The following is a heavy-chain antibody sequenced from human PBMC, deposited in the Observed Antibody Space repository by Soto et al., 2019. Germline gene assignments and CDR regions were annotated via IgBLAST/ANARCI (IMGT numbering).Heavy chain of an antibody. D-gene: IGHD3-10*01. CDR1: GCTFIDYA. CDR2: IWYDGSNE. J-gene: IGHJ4*02. CDR3: ARDDYRSTMVRGIINY. Sequence: GALGCTFIDYAMRCVLKKKGKGLEWVALIWYDGSNEFYGDSVKGRFTISRDNSKNTLYLQMNSLRAEDTAVYYCARDDYRSTMVRGIINYWGQGTPVTVSS. V-gene: IGHV3-33*01.